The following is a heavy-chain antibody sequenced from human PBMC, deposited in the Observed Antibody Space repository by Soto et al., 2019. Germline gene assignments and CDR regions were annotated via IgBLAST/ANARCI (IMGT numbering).Heavy chain of an antibody. Sequence: GASVKVSCKASGGTFSSYAISWVRQAPGQGLEWMGGIIPIFGTANYAQKFQGRVTITADESTSTAYMELSSLRSEDTAVYYCARTTYYYDSSGLRFSGFDYWGQGTLVTVSS. D-gene: IGHD3-22*01. J-gene: IGHJ4*02. CDR2: IIPIFGTA. CDR1: GGTFSSYA. CDR3: ARTTYYYDSSGLRFSGFDY. V-gene: IGHV1-69*13.